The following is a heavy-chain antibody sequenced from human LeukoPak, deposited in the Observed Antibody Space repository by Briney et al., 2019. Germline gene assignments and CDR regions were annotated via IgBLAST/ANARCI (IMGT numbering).Heavy chain of an antibody. CDR1: GFTFSSYG. D-gene: IGHD4-17*01. CDR3: ASLTVTPLFDY. CDR2: IWYGGTNE. V-gene: IGHV3-33*08. J-gene: IGHJ4*02. Sequence: PGGSLGLSCAASGFTFSSYGMHWVRQAPGKGLEWVAVIWYGGTNEYYADSVKGRFTISRDNSKNTLYLQMNSLRAEDTAVYYCASLTVTPLFDYWGQGTLVTVSS.